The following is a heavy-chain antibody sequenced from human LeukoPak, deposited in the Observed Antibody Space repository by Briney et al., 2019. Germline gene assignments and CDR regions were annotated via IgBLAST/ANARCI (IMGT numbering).Heavy chain of an antibody. V-gene: IGHV3-66*02. D-gene: IGHD3-22*01. CDR2: IYSGGST. Sequence: GGSLRLSCAASGFTVSSNYMSWVRQAPGKGLEWVSVIYSGGSTYYADSVKGRFTISRDNSKNTLYLQMNSLRAEDTAVYYCNYDSSGYYYGLFDYWGQGTLVTVSS. CDR1: GFTVSSNY. J-gene: IGHJ4*02. CDR3: NYDSSGYYYGLFDY.